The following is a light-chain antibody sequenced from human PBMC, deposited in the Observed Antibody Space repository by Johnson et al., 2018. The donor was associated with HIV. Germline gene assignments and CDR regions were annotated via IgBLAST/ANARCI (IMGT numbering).Light chain of an antibody. V-gene: IGLV1-51*02. CDR1: SSNIGNNY. CDR2: ENN. J-gene: IGLJ1*01. Sequence: QSVLTQPPSVSAAPGQKVTISCSGSSSNIGNNYVSWYQQLPGTAPKLLIYENNKRPSGIPDRFSGSKSGTSATLGITVLQTGDEADYYCGTWDGSLSKVFGTGTKVTVL. CDR3: GTWDGSLSKV.